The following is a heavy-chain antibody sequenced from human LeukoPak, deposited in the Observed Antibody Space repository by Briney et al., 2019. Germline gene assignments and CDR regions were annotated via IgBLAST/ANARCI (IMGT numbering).Heavy chain of an antibody. J-gene: IGHJ5*02. Sequence: GASVTVSCTASGGTFSSYAISWVRQAPGQGLEWMGGIIPIFGTANYAQKFQGRVTITADESTSTAYMELSSLRSEDTAVYYCARVGIAVAGTYWFDPWGQGTLVTVSS. CDR1: GGTFSSYA. CDR3: ARVGIAVAGTYWFDP. CDR2: IIPIFGTA. D-gene: IGHD6-19*01. V-gene: IGHV1-69*13.